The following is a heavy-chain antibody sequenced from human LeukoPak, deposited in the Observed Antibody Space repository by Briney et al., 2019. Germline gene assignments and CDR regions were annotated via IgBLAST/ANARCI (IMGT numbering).Heavy chain of an antibody. CDR1: GFTFSNAW. D-gene: IGHD5-12*01. Sequence: PGGSLRLSCAASGFTFSNAWMSWVPQAPGKGLEWGGRIKSKTDGGTTDYAAPVKGRLTISRDDSKNPLYLQMNSLQTEDTAVYYCTTTNVVATTSPDYWGQGTLVTVSS. CDR3: TTTNVVATTSPDY. CDR2: IKSKTDGGTT. V-gene: IGHV3-15*01. J-gene: IGHJ4*02.